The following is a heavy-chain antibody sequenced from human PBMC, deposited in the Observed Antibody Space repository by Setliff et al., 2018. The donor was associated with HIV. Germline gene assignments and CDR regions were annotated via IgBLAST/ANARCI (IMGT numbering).Heavy chain of an antibody. Sequence: ASDTLSLPCPVSCFSISCTNYYLGWIGQPPGKGLEWIGTIYYSGSNYYNPSLKSRVTISLDTSKNQSSLKLSSVTAADTAVYYCERHSPTYCSGTSCYDNWFDPWGQGTLVTVSS. CDR2: IYYSGSN. CDR3: ERHSPTYCSGTSCYDNWFDP. V-gene: IGHV4-39*01. J-gene: IGHJ5*02. D-gene: IGHD2-2*01. CDR1: CFSISCTNYY.